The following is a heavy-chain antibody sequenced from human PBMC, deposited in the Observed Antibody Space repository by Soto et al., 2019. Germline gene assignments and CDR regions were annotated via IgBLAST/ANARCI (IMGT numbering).Heavy chain of an antibody. Sequence: QITLKESGPTLVKPTQTLTLTCTFSGFSLSTSGVGVGWIRQPPGKALEWLALIYWAEDKRSSPSLKSRLTITEHTSKAQVVLTISNMDPVDTASYCWTHKRKGDRGFKYWGRGTVVTVSS. CDR2: IYWAEDK. V-gene: IGHV2-5*02. J-gene: IGHJ4*02. CDR3: THKRKGDRGFKY. D-gene: IGHD3-10*01. CDR1: GFSLSTSGVG.